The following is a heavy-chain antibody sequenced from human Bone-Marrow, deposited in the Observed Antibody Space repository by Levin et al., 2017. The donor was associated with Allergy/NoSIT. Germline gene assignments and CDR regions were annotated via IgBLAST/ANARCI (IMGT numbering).Heavy chain of an antibody. D-gene: IGHD6-13*01. J-gene: IGHJ4*02. CDR2: ISYDGSNK. CDR3: AKDRHSSSIDY. CDR1: GFTFSSYG. V-gene: IGHV3-30*18. Sequence: GGSLRLSCAASGFTFSSYGMHWVRQAPGKGLEWVAVISYDGSNKYYADSVKGRFTISRDNSKNTLYLQMNSLRAEDTAVYYCAKDRHSSSIDYWGQGTLVTVSS.